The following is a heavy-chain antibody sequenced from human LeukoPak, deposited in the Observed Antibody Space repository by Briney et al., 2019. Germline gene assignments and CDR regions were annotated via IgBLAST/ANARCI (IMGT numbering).Heavy chain of an antibody. Sequence: PGGSLRLSCAASGFTFSSYGMHWVRQAPGKGVEWVAVISYDGSNKYYADSVKGRFTISRDNSKNTLYLQMNSLRAEDTAVYYCAKQGGVGATTRYYYYYMDVWGEGTTVTVSS. CDR1: GFTFSSYG. D-gene: IGHD1-26*01. CDR2: ISYDGSNK. CDR3: AKQGGVGATTRYYYYYMDV. J-gene: IGHJ6*03. V-gene: IGHV3-30*18.